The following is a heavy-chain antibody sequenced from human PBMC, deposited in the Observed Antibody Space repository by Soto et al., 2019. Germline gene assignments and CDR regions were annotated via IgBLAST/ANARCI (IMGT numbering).Heavy chain of an antibody. J-gene: IGHJ4*02. CDR3: AKDFIVATISANDH. CDR1: GFTFTNYG. Sequence: PGGSLRLSCAASGFTFTNYGMNWVRQAPGKGLEWVSAISGSGHSTHHADSVKGRFTISRDNSKNTLYLQMNSLRAEDTAIYYCAKDFIVATISANDHWGQGTLVTVSS. CDR2: ISGSGHST. V-gene: IGHV3-23*01. D-gene: IGHD5-12*01.